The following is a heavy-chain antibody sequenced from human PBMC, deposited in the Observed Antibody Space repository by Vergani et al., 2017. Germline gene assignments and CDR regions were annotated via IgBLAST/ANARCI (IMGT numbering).Heavy chain of an antibody. J-gene: IGHJ6*02. Sequence: QVQLQESGPGLVKPSETLSLTCTVSGYSISSGYYWGWIRQPPGKGLEWIGSIYHSGSTYYNPSLKSRVTISVDTSKNQFSLKLSSGTAADTAVYYCAREGAIAARYDYYYYGMDVWGQGTTVTVSS. CDR2: IYHSGST. V-gene: IGHV4-38-2*02. D-gene: IGHD6-6*01. CDR3: AREGAIAARYDYYYYGMDV. CDR1: GYSISSGYY.